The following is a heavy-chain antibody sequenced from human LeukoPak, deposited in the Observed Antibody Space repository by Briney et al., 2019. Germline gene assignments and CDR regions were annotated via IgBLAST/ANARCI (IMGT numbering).Heavy chain of an antibody. CDR1: GYTFAAYY. Sequence: ASVKVSCKASGYTFAAYYMHWVRQAPGQGLEWMGWINPNSGGTNYAQKFQGRVTMTRDTSISTAYMELSRLRSDDTAVYYCARDRVVVPAAFDYWGQGTLVTVSS. J-gene: IGHJ4*02. CDR2: INPNSGGT. V-gene: IGHV1-2*02. D-gene: IGHD2-2*01. CDR3: ARDRVVVPAAFDY.